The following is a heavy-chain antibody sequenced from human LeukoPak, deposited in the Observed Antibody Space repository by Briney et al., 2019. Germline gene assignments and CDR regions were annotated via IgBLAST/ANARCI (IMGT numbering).Heavy chain of an antibody. J-gene: IGHJ5*02. CDR3: ARDNSWFDP. CDR1: GGSFSGYY. V-gene: IGHV4-34*01. Sequence: SETLSLTCAVYGGSFSGYYWSWIRQPPGKGLEWIGEINHSGSTNYNPSLKSRVTISVDTSKNQFSLKLSSVTAADTAAYYCARDNSWFDPWGQGTLVTVSS. CDR2: INHSGST. D-gene: IGHD2/OR15-2a*01.